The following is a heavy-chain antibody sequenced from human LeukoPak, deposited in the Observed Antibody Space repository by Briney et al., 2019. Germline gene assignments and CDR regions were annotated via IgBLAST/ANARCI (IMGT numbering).Heavy chain of an antibody. Sequence: PSETLSLTCTVSGGSISSYYWSWIRQPPGKGLEWIGYIYRSGSTNYNPSLKSRVTMSVDTSNNRFSLKLYSVTAADTAVYYCARDRDCSGGSCYYDSAMDVWGQGTTVTVSS. CDR2: IYRSGST. V-gene: IGHV4-59*01. CDR1: GGSISSYY. D-gene: IGHD2-15*01. J-gene: IGHJ6*02. CDR3: ARDRDCSGGSCYYDSAMDV.